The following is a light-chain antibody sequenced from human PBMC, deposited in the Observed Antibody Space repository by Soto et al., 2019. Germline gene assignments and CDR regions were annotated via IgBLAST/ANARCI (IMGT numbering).Light chain of an antibody. CDR3: QQRSKWPLT. CDR2: DAS. J-gene: IGKJ4*01. Sequence: EIVLTQSPATLSLAPGQRATLFCRSSQSVSSYLAWYQQKPGQAPRLLSYDASNRATGIPARFRGSGYGTDFTLNISSLHAKDFAVYYCQQRSKWPLTFGGGNKVESK. V-gene: IGKV3-11*01. CDR1: QSVSSY.